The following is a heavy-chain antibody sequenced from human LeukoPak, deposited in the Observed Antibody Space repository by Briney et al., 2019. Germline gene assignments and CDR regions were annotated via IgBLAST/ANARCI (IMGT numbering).Heavy chain of an antibody. CDR3: ATQNYGGNSVFDL. J-gene: IGHJ4*02. Sequence: SETLSLTCAVSGGSISNGGDYWNWIRQHPGKGLEWIGYISYSGSTYYNPSLRSRLTMSVDTSKNQFSLKLSSVTAADTAVYYCATQNYGGNSVFDLWGQGILVTVSS. D-gene: IGHD4-23*01. CDR1: GGSISNGGDY. V-gene: IGHV4-31*11. CDR2: ISYSGST.